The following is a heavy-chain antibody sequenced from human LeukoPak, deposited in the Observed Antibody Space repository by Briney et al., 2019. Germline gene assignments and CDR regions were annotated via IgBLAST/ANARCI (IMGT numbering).Heavy chain of an antibody. CDR2: IRGKAYGATT. J-gene: IGHJ4*02. Sequence: GGSLRLSCTASGFTFGGYAMSWFRQAPGKGLEWVGFIRGKAYGATTKYAASVEGRLTISRDDSNSIAYLQMTSLKTEDTAVYFCSTLADTYGDLNYFDHWGQGTLVTVSS. CDR3: STLADTYGDLNYFDH. V-gene: IGHV3-49*03. D-gene: IGHD4-17*01. CDR1: GFTFGGYA.